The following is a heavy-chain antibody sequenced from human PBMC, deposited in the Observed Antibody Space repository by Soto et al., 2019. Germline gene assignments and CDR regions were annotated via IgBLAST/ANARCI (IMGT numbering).Heavy chain of an antibody. CDR1: GGSISSSHF. V-gene: IGHV4-4*02. CDR2: ISHSGSV. J-gene: IGHJ4*02. Sequence: QVLLQESGPGLVQPSGTLSLSCAVSGGSISSSHFWGWVRQPPGKGLEWVGDISHSGSVNYNRSLKSRVTISIDKSKNQFSLKLHSVTAADTAVYYCARSFGWYAIDYWGEGTLVIVSS. CDR3: ARSFGWYAIDY. D-gene: IGHD6-19*01.